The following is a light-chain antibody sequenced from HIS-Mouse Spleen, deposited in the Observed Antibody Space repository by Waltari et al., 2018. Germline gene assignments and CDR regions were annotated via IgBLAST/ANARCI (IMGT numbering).Light chain of an antibody. J-gene: IGKJ2*01. Sequence: EIVLTQSPGTLSLSPGERATLSCRASQSVSSSYLAWYQQKPGQAPRLLFYGASSRATGIPDRFSGSGSGTDFTLTISRLEPEDFAVYYCQQYGSSPPYTFGQGTKLEIK. CDR2: GAS. CDR1: QSVSSSY. CDR3: QQYGSSPPYT. V-gene: IGKV3-20*01.